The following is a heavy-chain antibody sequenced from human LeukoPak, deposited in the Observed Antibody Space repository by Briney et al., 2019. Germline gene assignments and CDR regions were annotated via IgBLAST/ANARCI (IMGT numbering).Heavy chain of an antibody. D-gene: IGHD3-22*01. Sequence: GESLKISCKGSGYRFNSYWISWVRQMPGKGLEWMGRIDPSDSYTNYSPSFQGHVTISADKSINTAYLQWTSLKASDTAMYYCSRSPQGLILDYWGQGTLVTASS. V-gene: IGHV5-10-1*01. CDR3: SRSPQGLILDY. CDR2: IDPSDSYT. CDR1: GYRFNSYW. J-gene: IGHJ4*02.